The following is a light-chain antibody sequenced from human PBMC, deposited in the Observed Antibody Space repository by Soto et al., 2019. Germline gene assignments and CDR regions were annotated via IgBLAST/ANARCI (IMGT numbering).Light chain of an antibody. J-gene: IGLJ3*02. Sequence: QSALTQPASVSGSPGQSITISCTGTSSDIGSYNLVSWYQQHPGKAPKVIIYEGSNRPSGVSNRFSASKSGNKASLTISGLQAEDEADYYCCSYAASSTFNWVFGGGTKLIVL. CDR1: SSDIGSYNL. CDR3: CSYAASSTFNWV. V-gene: IGLV2-23*03. CDR2: EGS.